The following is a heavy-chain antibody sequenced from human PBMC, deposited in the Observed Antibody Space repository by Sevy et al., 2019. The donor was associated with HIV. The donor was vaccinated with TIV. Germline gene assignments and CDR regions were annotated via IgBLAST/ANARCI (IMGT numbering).Heavy chain of an antibody. J-gene: IGHJ3*01. V-gene: IGHV3-11*01. CDR3: ATEGHNRAFDV. Sequence: GGSLRLSCAASGFKFSDYYMNWIRQAPGKGLEWISYISDRGGTIYYADSVKGRFTVSRDNAENSLYLQMNSLRAEDTAIYYCATEGHNRAFDVWGQGALVTVSS. CDR1: GFKFSDYY. CDR2: ISDRGGTI.